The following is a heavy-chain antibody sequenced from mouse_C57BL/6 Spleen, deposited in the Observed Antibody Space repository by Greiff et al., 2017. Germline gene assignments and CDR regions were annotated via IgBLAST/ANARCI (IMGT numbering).Heavy chain of an antibody. Sequence: VQLQQSGPELVKPGASVKISCKASGYSFTGYYMKWVKQSPEKSLEWIGEINPSTGGTTYNQKFKAKATLTVDKSSSTAYMQLKSLTSEDSAVYYCARSYYSKGFDYWGQGTTLTVSS. J-gene: IGHJ2*01. CDR2: INPSTGGT. CDR3: ARSYYSKGFDY. CDR1: GYSFTGYY. V-gene: IGHV1-42*01. D-gene: IGHD2-5*01.